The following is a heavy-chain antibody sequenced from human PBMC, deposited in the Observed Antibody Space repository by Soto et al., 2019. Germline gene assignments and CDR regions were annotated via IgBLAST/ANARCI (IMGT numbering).Heavy chain of an antibody. Sequence: SETLSLTCTVSGGSISSYYWSWIRQPPGKGLEWIGYIYYSGGTNYNPSLKSRVTISIDTSKNQFSLKLSSVTAADTAVYYCARGTVTIDWFDPWGQGTLVTVSS. CDR3: ARGTVTIDWFDP. CDR1: GGSISSYY. D-gene: IGHD1-7*01. J-gene: IGHJ5*02. CDR2: IYYSGGT. V-gene: IGHV4-59*01.